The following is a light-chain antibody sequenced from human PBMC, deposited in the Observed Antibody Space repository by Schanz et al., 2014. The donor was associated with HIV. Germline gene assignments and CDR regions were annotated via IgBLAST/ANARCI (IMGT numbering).Light chain of an antibody. CDR2: GAS. CDR3: QEYGTSRQFT. CDR1: QSITSKY. J-gene: IGKJ4*01. Sequence: EIVLTQSPGTLSVSPGGRTTLSCRASQSITSKYIAWYQHKPGQPPRLLISGASRRATGIPDRFSGSGSGTDFTLTISRLEPEDVAVYYCQEYGTSRQFTFGGGTKVEIK. V-gene: IGKV3-20*01.